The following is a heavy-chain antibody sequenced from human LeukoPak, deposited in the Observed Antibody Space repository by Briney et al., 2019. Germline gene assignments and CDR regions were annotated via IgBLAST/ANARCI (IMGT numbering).Heavy chain of an antibody. Sequence: GASVQVSCKACGYSFIDYSIHWVRQAPGQGLEWMGRINPNSGGTSYAQNFQGRVSMTRDTSISATYMEVSALASDDTAVYYCARGGSGSGYLYYFDYWGQGTLVSVSS. D-gene: IGHD3-10*01. CDR3: ARGGSGSGYLYYFDY. CDR2: INPNSGGT. V-gene: IGHV1-2*06. J-gene: IGHJ4*02. CDR1: GYSFIDYS.